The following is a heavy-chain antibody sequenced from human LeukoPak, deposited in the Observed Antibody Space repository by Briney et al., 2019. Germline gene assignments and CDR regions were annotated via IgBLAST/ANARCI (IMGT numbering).Heavy chain of an antibody. Sequence: GSLRLSCAASGFTFSSYVMSWVRQPPGKGLEWIGSIYYRGSTYYNPSLRSRLTISVDTPKNQFSLKLSSVTAADTAVYYCGRHPITERAVDYWGQGTLVTVSS. CDR1: GFTFSSYV. CDR2: IYYRGST. V-gene: IGHV4-39*01. J-gene: IGHJ4*02. D-gene: IGHD5-24*01. CDR3: GRHPITERAVDY.